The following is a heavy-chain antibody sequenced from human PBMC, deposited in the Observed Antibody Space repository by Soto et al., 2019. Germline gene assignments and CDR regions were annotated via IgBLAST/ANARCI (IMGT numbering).Heavy chain of an antibody. CDR3: ASPYYDSSGADDAFDI. CDR1: GYTFTSYG. Sequence: ASVKVSCKASGYTFTSYGTSWVRQAPGQGLEWMGWISAYNGNTNYAQKLQGRVTMTTDTSTSTAYMELRSLRSDDTAVYYCASPYYDSSGADDAFDIWGQGTMVTVSS. D-gene: IGHD3-22*01. J-gene: IGHJ3*02. V-gene: IGHV1-18*01. CDR2: ISAYNGNT.